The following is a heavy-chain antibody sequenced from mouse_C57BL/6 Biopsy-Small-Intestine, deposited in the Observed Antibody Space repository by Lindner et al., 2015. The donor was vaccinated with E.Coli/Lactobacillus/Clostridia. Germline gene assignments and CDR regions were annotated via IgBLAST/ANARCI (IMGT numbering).Heavy chain of an antibody. D-gene: IGHD2-4*01. CDR3: AYFDYDEGFAN. V-gene: IGHV1-55*01. CDR2: IYIASGST. J-gene: IGHJ3*01. CDR1: GFTFINYW. Sequence: VQLQESGADLVKPGASVKMSCKTSGFTFINYWITWVQQRPGQGLEWIGDIYIASGSTNYNEKFKNKGGATLTVDTSSSTAYMQLSGLTSEDSAVYYCAYFDYDEGFANWGQGTLVTVSA.